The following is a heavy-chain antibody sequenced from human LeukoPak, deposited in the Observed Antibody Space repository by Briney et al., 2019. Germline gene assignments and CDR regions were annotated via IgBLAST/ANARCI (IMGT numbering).Heavy chain of an antibody. Sequence: GESLKISCKGSGYSFTSYWIGWVRQMPGKGLEWMGIIYPGDSDTRYSPSFQGQVTISADKSISTAYLRWSSLKASDTAMYYCASIAYCSGGSCHDYAFDIWGQGTMVTVSS. CDR2: IYPGDSDT. D-gene: IGHD2-15*01. V-gene: IGHV5-51*01. CDR3: ASIAYCSGGSCHDYAFDI. J-gene: IGHJ3*02. CDR1: GYSFTSYW.